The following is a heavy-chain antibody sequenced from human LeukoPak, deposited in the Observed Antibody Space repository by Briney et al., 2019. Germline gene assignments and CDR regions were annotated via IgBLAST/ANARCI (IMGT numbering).Heavy chain of an antibody. CDR3: ARLTSGYAFDI. J-gene: IGHJ3*02. CDR1: GGSISSYY. CDR2: IYYSGST. D-gene: IGHD3-10*01. Sequence: PSETLSLTCTVSGGSISSYYWSWIRQPPGKGLEWIGYIYYSGSTNYNPSLKSRVTISVDTSKNQFSLKLSSVTAADTAVYYCARLTSGYAFDIWGQGIMVTVSS. V-gene: IGHV4-59*01.